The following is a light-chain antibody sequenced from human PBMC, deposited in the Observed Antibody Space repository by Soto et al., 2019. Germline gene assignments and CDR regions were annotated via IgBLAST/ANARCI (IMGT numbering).Light chain of an antibody. CDR1: NSDVGSYDL. Sequence: QSALTQPASVSGSPGQPITISCTGSNSDVGSYDLVSWYQRHPGKAPKLIIYEASKRPSGVSNRFSGSKSGNTASLSISGLQAEDEADYYCCSYAGSTSVIFGGGTKVTVL. CDR2: EAS. CDR3: CSYAGSTSVI. J-gene: IGLJ2*01. V-gene: IGLV2-23*01.